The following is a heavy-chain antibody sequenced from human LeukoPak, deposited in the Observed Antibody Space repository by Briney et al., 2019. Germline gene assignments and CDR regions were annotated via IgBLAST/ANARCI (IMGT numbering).Heavy chain of an antibody. D-gene: IGHD3-10*01. CDR3: ARDWYYAVDY. J-gene: IGHJ4*02. Sequence: GGALRLSCAASGFTFSSTWMHWVRLVPGKGLVWVSRINSDGSNPIYAGSVKGRFTISRDNAKNTLYLQMSSLRAEDTAVYYCARDWYYAVDYWGQGTLVTVSS. V-gene: IGHV3-74*01. CDR2: INSDGSNP. CDR1: GFTFSSTW.